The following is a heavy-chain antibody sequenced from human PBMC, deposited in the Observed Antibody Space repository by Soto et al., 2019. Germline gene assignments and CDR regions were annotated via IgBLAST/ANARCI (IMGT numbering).Heavy chain of an antibody. J-gene: IGHJ4*02. V-gene: IGHV1-46*03. Sequence: GASVKVSCKASGYTFTSYYMHWVRQAPGQGLEWMGIINPSGGSTSYAQKFQGRVTMTRDTSTSTVYMELSSLRSEDTAVYYCARVDCSGGSCYSVGADYWGQGTLVTVSS. CDR1: GYTFTSYY. CDR3: ARVDCSGGSCYSVGADY. CDR2: INPSGGST. D-gene: IGHD2-15*01.